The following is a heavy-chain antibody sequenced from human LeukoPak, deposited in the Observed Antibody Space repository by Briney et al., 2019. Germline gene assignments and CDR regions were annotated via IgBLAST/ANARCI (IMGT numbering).Heavy chain of an antibody. CDR2: ISSSGTTI. Sequence: LSCXAXGFTFSSYXMNWVRQAPGKGLEWVSYISSSGTTIYYADSVKGRFTISRDNAKNSLYLQMNSLRAEDTAVYYCARVGVVVAATGNLWFDPWGQGTLVTVSS. CDR1: GFTFSSYX. J-gene: IGHJ5*02. D-gene: IGHD2-15*01. CDR3: ARVGVVVAATGNLWFDP. V-gene: IGHV3-48*03.